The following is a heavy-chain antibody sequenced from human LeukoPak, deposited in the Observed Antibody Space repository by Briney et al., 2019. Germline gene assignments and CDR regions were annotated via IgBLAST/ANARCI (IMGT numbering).Heavy chain of an antibody. Sequence: PGGSLRLSCAASGFTFSSYEMNWVRQAPGKGLEWVSYISSSGSTIYYADSVKGRFTISRDNAKNSLYLQMNSLRAEDTAVYYCARVAGGYEYHFDYWGQGTLVTVSS. V-gene: IGHV3-48*03. D-gene: IGHD5-12*01. CDR2: ISSSGSTI. CDR1: GFTFSSYE. CDR3: ARVAGGYEYHFDY. J-gene: IGHJ4*02.